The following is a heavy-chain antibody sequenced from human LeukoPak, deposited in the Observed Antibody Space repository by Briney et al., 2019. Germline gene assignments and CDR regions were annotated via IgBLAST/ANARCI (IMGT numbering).Heavy chain of an antibody. V-gene: IGHV4-38-2*02. Sequence: PSETLSLTCTVSGYSISSGYYWGWIRQPPGKGLEWIGSIYHSGSTYYNPSLRSRVTISVDTSKNQFSLKLSSVTAADTAVYYCAYGSGWDFDYWGQGTLVTVSS. CDR1: GYSISSGYY. CDR3: AYGSGWDFDY. CDR2: IYHSGST. J-gene: IGHJ4*02. D-gene: IGHD6-19*01.